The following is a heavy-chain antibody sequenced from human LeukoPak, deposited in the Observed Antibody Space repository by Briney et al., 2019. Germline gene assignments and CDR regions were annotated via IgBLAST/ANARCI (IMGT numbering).Heavy chain of an antibody. D-gene: IGHD3-10*01. Sequence: SETLSLTCTVSGGSISSYYWSWIRQPAGKGLEWIGRIYTSGSTNYNPSLKSRVTISVDTSKNQFSLKLSSVTAADTAVYYCARAAHYYGSGSTYFDYWGQGTLVTVSS. CDR3: ARAAHYYGSGSTYFDY. CDR2: IYTSGST. CDR1: GGSISSYY. V-gene: IGHV4-4*07. J-gene: IGHJ4*02.